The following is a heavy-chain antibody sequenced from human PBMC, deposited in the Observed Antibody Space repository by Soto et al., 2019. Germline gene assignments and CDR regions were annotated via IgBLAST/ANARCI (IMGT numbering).Heavy chain of an antibody. CDR3: ARDRDIVVVPAAGGYYYYGMDV. CDR1: GLTVRGYC. J-gene: IGHJ6*02. V-gene: IGHV3-74*01. CDR2: INSDGSST. Sequence: XLSCADWGLTVRGYCMHLVRQGPRKGLVWVSRINSDGSSTSYADSVKGRFTISRDNAKNTLYLQMNSLRAEDTAVYYCARDRDIVVVPAAGGYYYYGMDVWGQGTTVTVSS. D-gene: IGHD2-2*01.